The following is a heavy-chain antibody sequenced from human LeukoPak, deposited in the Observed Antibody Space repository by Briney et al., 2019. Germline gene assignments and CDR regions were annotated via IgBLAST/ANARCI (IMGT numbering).Heavy chain of an antibody. Sequence: GGSLRLSCAGSGFTFSNYSINWVRRAPGKGLEWVSSISPSSHYIYYADSVRSRFTISRDNARNSLYLQMNSLRDEDTAVYYCARDRYTAMVYYYYYMDVWGTGTTVTVSS. V-gene: IGHV3-21*04. CDR3: ARDRYTAMVYYYYYMDV. CDR2: ISPSSHYI. J-gene: IGHJ6*03. D-gene: IGHD5-18*01. CDR1: GFTFSNYS.